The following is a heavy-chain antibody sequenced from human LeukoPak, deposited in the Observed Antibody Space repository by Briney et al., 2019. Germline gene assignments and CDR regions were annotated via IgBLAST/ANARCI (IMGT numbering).Heavy chain of an antibody. D-gene: IGHD6-13*01. Sequence: GESLKISCKGSGYSFTSYWTGWVRQMPGKGLEWMGIIYPGDSDTRYSPSFQGQVTISADKSITTAYLHCSSLKASYTAMYYCARQGYSSSWVWFDPWGQGTLVTVSS. CDR3: ARQGYSSSWVWFDP. V-gene: IGHV5-51*01. CDR1: GYSFTSYW. CDR2: IYPGDSDT. J-gene: IGHJ5*02.